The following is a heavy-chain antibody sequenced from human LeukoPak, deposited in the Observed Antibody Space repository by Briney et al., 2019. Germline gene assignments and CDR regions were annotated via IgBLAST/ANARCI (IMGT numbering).Heavy chain of an antibody. CDR1: GFTFSSYA. V-gene: IGHV3-53*01. CDR2: IFSGGST. Sequence: GGSLRLSCAASGFTFSSYAMSWVRQAPGKGLEWVSVIFSGGSTVYADSVKGRFTISRDISKNTLYLQMNSLRAEDTAVYYCARDPYYWGQGTLVTVSS. CDR3: ARDPYY. J-gene: IGHJ4*02.